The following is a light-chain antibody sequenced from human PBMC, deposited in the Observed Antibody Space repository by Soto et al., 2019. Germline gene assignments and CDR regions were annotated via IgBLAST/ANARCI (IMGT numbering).Light chain of an antibody. CDR1: QGISSY. V-gene: IGKV1-9*01. CDR2: LAS. Sequence: DIQLTQSPSFLSASVGDRVTITCRASQGISSYLAWYQQKPGKAPKVLIYLASTLQSGVPSRFGGSGSGTEFTLTISSLQPEDFATYYCQQLKSYPLTFGGGTKVEIK. J-gene: IGKJ4*01. CDR3: QQLKSYPLT.